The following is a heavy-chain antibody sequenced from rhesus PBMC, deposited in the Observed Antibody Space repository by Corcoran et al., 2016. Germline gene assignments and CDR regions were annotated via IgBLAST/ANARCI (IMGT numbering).Heavy chain of an antibody. CDR3: ARYDSGSYYYRFDY. CDR1: GGSISGYYS. CDR2: IYGNSAST. V-gene: IGHV4-73*01. Sequence: QVKLQQWGEGLVKPSETLSLTCAVYGGSISGYYSWSWLRQPPGKGLEWIGYIYGNSASTNYNPSLKNRVTISKDTSKNQFSLKLSSVTAADTAVYYCARYDSGSYYYRFDYWGQGVLVTVSS. J-gene: IGHJ4*01. D-gene: IGHD3-16*01.